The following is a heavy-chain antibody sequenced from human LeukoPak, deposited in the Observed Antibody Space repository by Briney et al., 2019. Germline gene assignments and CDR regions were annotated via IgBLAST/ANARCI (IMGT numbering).Heavy chain of an antibody. CDR3: ARVVYSSGWSVDY. V-gene: IGHV4-59*01. CDR1: GGSISSYY. D-gene: IGHD6-19*01. Sequence: PSETLSLTCTVSGGSISSYYWSWIRQPPGKGLEWIGYIYYSGSTNYNPSLKSRVTISVDTSKNQFSLKLSSVTAADTAVYYCARVVYSSGWSVDYWGQGTLVTVSS. J-gene: IGHJ4*02. CDR2: IYYSGST.